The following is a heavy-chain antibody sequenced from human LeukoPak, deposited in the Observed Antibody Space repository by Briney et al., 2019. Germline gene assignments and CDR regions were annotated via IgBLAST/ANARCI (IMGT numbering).Heavy chain of an antibody. CDR1: GFTFSSYG. D-gene: IGHD3-22*01. J-gene: IGHJ4*02. Sequence: GGTLRLSCAASGFTFSSYGMHWVRQAPGKGLEWVAVISYDGSNKYYADSVKGRFTISRDNSKNTLYLQMNSLRAEDTAVYYCAKDLNGYYYDSSGYDSGFDYWGQGTLVTVSS. CDR2: ISYDGSNK. V-gene: IGHV3-30*18. CDR3: AKDLNGYYYDSSGYDSGFDY.